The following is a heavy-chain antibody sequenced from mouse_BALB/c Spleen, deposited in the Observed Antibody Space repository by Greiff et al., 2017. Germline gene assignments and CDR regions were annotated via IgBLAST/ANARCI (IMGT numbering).Heavy chain of an antibody. V-gene: IGHV3-8*02. CDR3: ASPMITTRDYYAMDY. CDR1: GDSITSGY. Sequence: EVKLMESGPSLVKPSQTLSLTCSVTGDSITSGYWNWIRKFPGNKLEYMGYISYSGSTYYNPSLKSRISITRDTSKNQYYLQLNSLTTEDTATYYCASPMITTRDYYAMDYWGQGTSVTVSS. CDR2: ISYSGST. D-gene: IGHD2-4*01. J-gene: IGHJ4*01.